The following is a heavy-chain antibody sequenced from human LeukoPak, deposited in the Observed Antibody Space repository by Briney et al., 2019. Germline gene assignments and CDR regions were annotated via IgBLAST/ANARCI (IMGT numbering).Heavy chain of an antibody. V-gene: IGHV1-46*01. J-gene: IGHJ3*02. CDR1: GYTFTSYY. D-gene: IGHD2-2*01. CDR3: ARAVRFVVVPAHAFDI. CDR2: INPSGGST. Sequence: ASVKVSCKASGYTFTSYYMHWVRQAPGQGLEWMGIINPSGGSTSYAQKFQGRVTMTRDMSTSTVYMELSSLRSEDTAVYYCARAVRFVVVPAHAFDIWGQGTMVTVSS.